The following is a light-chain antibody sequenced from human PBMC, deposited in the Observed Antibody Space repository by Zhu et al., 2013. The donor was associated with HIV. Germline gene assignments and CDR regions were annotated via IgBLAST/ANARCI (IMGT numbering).Light chain of an antibody. J-gene: IGKJ1*01. V-gene: IGKV1-9*01. CDR1: QDIGRY. Sequence: DIQLTQSPSFLSASVGDRVIIACRASQDIGRYLAWYQQKSGKAPKLLISTTSTLQSGVPSRFSGRGSGTDFTLTIDSLQPEDFATYFCLQHHTYPWTFGLGTKVEVK. CDR3: LQHHTYPWT. CDR2: TTS.